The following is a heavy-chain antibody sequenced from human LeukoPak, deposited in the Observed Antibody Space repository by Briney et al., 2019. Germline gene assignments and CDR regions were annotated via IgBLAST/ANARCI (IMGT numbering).Heavy chain of an antibody. Sequence: GGSLRLSCAASGFTFSSVWMHWVRQAPGKGLVWVSRINHNGNSIHYADSVKGRFTISRDNAKNTLHLQMNSLRAEDTAVYYCARVPGYSGYFYGMDIWGQGTTVTVSS. CDR2: INHNGNSI. CDR3: ARVPGYSGYFYGMDI. D-gene: IGHD5-12*01. V-gene: IGHV3-74*01. CDR1: GFTFSSVW. J-gene: IGHJ6*02.